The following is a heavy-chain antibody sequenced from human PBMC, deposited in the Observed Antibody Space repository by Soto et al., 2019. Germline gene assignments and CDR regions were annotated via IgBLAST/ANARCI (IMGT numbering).Heavy chain of an antibody. D-gene: IGHD2-2*01. V-gene: IGHV4-39*01. Sequence: QLQLQESGPGLVKPSETLSLTCTVSGGSISSSHYYWAWIRQPPGKGLEWIGCIYNSGSSYYNPSLKSGVSISIDTFKNQFSLKLSSVSAADTAVYYCARIVVVSAAINYWGQGTLVTVSS. CDR2: IYNSGSS. J-gene: IGHJ4*02. CDR3: ARIVVVSAAINY. CDR1: GGSISSSHYY.